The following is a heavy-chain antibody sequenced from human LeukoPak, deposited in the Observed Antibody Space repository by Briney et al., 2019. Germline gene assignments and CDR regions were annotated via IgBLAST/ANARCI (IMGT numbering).Heavy chain of an antibody. V-gene: IGHV4-59*01. CDR3: ARADYGMGFDY. Sequence: SETLSLTCTVSGGSISSYYWSWIRQPPGKGLEWIGYIYYSGSTNYNPSLKSRVTISVDTSKNQFSLKLSSVTAADTTVYYCARADYGMGFDYWGQGTLVTVSS. D-gene: IGHD3-10*01. CDR2: IYYSGST. CDR1: GGSISSYY. J-gene: IGHJ4*02.